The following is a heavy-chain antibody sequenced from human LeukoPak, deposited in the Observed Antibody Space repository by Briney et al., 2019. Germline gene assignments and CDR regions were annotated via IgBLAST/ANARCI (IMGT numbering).Heavy chain of an antibody. D-gene: IGHD4-17*01. Sequence: GGSLRLSCVVSEFTFSSYSMSWVRQAPGKGLEWVSYISSSSTIYYADSVKGRFTISRDNAKNSLYLQMNSLRDEDTAVYYCAAYYGRRFDPWGQGTLVTVSS. CDR3: AAYYGRRFDP. J-gene: IGHJ5*02. V-gene: IGHV3-48*02. CDR2: ISSSSTI. CDR1: EFTFSSYS.